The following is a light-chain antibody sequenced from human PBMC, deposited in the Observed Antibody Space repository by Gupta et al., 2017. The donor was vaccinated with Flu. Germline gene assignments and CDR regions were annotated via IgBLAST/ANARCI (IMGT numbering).Light chain of an antibody. CDR3: DSDGAVGV. J-gene: IGLJ2*01. V-gene: IGLV2-14*01. CDR1: NSDIGAYNY. CDR2: EGS. Sequence: SALPQPAPVSGPPGQSLAISCTGTNSDIGAYNYVSWYQQHPGKAPIRMIDEGSNRPSGVSSGFSGSNSGNTASLTIAGGEADDESYYYCDSDGAVGVFGGGTKVTVL.